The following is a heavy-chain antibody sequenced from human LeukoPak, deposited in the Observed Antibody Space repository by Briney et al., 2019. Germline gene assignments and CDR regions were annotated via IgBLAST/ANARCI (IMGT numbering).Heavy chain of an antibody. V-gene: IGHV3-9*01. Sequence: PGWSLRLSCAASGFTFDDYAMHWVRQAPGKGLEWVSGISWNSGNIGYAGSVKGRFTISRDNAKNSLYLQMNSLRAEDTALYYCAKGNSSSSLSLFGYWGQGTLVTVSS. CDR2: ISWNSGNI. D-gene: IGHD6-6*01. CDR3: AKGNSSSSLSLFGY. CDR1: GFTFDDYA. J-gene: IGHJ4*02.